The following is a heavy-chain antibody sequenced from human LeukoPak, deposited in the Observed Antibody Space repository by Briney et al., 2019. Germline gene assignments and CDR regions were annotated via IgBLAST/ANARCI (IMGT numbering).Heavy chain of an antibody. D-gene: IGHD3-22*01. V-gene: IGHV1-8*03. J-gene: IGHJ5*02. Sequence: ASVKVSCKASGYTFTSYDINWVRQATGQGLEWMGWMNPNSGNTGYAQKFQGRVTITRNTSISTAYMELSSLRSEDTAVYYCARGRNTFYYDSSAKVGYWFDPWGQGTLVTVSS. CDR2: MNPNSGNT. CDR1: GYTFTSYD. CDR3: ARGRNTFYYDSSAKVGYWFDP.